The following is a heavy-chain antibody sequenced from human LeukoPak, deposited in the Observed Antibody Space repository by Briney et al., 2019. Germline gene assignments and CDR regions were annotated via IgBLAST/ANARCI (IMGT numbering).Heavy chain of an antibody. CDR2: ISYDGSNK. D-gene: IGHD5-18*01. V-gene: IGHV3-30-3*01. J-gene: IGHJ4*02. Sequence: GGSLRLSCAASGFTFSSYAMHWVRQAPGKGLERVAVISYDGSNKYYADSVKGRFTISRDNSKNTLYLQMNSLRAEDTAVYYCARDRTSYSYGEKFDYWGQGTLVTVSS. CDR1: GFTFSSYA. CDR3: ARDRTSYSYGEKFDY.